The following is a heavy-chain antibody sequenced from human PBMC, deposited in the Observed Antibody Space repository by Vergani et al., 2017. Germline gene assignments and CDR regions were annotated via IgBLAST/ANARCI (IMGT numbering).Heavy chain of an antibody. Sequence: VRLVESGGGLVQSGGSLRLSCAASGFTFSNSAVSWVRQAPGRGLAWVSSISGPGLSTYYADSVKGRFSISRDNSKNTVFLQMHSLRAEDTAIYYCAKIHLSGDFSNFYYGMDVWGQGTTVTVSS. CDR2: ISGPGLST. CDR1: GFTFSNSA. CDR3: AKIHLSGDFSNFYYGMDV. V-gene: IGHV3-23*04. J-gene: IGHJ6*02. D-gene: IGHD1-26*01.